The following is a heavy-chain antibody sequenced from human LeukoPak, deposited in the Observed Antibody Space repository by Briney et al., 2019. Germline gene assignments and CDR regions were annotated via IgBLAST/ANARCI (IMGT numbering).Heavy chain of an antibody. CDR3: ARDFRPYYVWGSYRSYYFDY. J-gene: IGHJ4*02. CDR2: TYYRSKWYN. CDR1: GDSVSSNSAA. V-gene: IGHV6-1*01. Sequence: SQTLSLTCAISGDSVSSNSAAWNWIRQSPSRGLEWLGRTYYRSKWYNDYAVSVKSRITINPDTSKNQFSLQLNSVTPEDTAVYYCARDFRPYYVWGSYRSYYFDYWGQGTLVTVSS. D-gene: IGHD3-16*02.